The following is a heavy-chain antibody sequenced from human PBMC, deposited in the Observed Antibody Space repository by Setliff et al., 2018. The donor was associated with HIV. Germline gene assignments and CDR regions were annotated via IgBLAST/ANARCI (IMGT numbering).Heavy chain of an antibody. D-gene: IGHD6-13*01. CDR3: ARHVHTSSWYSGAFDI. CDR2: IDPSDSYT. Sequence: PGESLKISCKGSGYTFTTYGVTWVRQMPGKGLEWMGRIDPSDSYTSYSPSFQGHVTISADKSISTAYLQLSSLKASDTAMYYCARHVHTSSWYSGAFDIWGQGTMVTVSS. V-gene: IGHV5-10-1*01. J-gene: IGHJ3*02. CDR1: GYTFTTYG.